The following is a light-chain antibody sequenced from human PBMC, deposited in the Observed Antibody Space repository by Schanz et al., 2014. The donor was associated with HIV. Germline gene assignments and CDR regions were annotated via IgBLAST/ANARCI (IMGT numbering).Light chain of an antibody. CDR3: QQYGSPYS. V-gene: IGKV3-20*01. CDR1: RSVNSN. CDR2: GAS. J-gene: IGKJ2*01. Sequence: EIVMTQSPVTLSVSPGERVTLSCRASRSVNSNLAWYQQKPGQAPRLLIYGASSRATGIPDRFSGSGSGTDFTLTISRLEPEDFAVYYCQQYGSPYSFGQGTKLEIK.